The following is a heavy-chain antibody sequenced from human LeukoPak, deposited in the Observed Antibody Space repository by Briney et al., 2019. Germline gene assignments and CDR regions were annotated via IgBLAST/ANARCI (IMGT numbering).Heavy chain of an antibody. CDR1: GDRVSSNSAA. CDR2: TYYRYKLYN. J-gene: IGHJ5*02. D-gene: IGHD3-16*01. CDR3: ARDSLGYIRDNWFDP. V-gene: IGHV6-1*01. Sequence: SHTLSLTCALSGDRVSSNSAAWNWISQSPSRGLEWLERTYYRYKLYNDYAVSVKSRITINPDTSKKQFSLQLNSVPPEDTAVYYCARDSLGYIRDNWFDPWGQGTLVTVSS.